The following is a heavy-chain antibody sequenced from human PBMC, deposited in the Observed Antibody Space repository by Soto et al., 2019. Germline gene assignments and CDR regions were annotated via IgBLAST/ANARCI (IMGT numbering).Heavy chain of an antibody. D-gene: IGHD4-4*01. CDR1: GGSISSYY. J-gene: IGHJ6*03. CDR2: MYYSGST. V-gene: IGHV4-59*01. CDR3: ARGLTTSNYYYYMDL. Sequence: PSETLSLTCTVSGGSISSYYWSWIRQPPGKGLEWIGYMYYSGSTNYNPSLKSRVTISVDTSKNQFPLKLSYVTAADTAVYYCARGLTTSNYYYYMDLWGKGTTVTVSS.